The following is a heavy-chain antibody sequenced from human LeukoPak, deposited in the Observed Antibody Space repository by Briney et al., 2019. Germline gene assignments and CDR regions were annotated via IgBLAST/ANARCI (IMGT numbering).Heavy chain of an antibody. CDR1: GFTFSSYE. Sequence: GGSLRLSCAASGFTFSSYEMNWVRQATGKGLEWVSYISSSGSTIYYADSVKGRFTISRDNAKNSLYLQMNSLRAEDTAVYYCASGSSWYQGAYWGQGTLVTVSS. CDR3: ASGSSWYQGAY. CDR2: ISSSGSTI. V-gene: IGHV3-48*03. J-gene: IGHJ4*02. D-gene: IGHD6-13*01.